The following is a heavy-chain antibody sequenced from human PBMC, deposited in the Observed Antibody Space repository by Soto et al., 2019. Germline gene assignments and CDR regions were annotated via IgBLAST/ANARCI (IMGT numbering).Heavy chain of an antibody. D-gene: IGHD6-19*01. V-gene: IGHV4-59*01. CDR2: IYYSGST. Sequence: SETLSLTCTVSGGSISSYYWSWIRQPPGKGLEWIGYIYYSGSTNYNPSLKSRVTISVDTSKNQFSLKPSSVTAADTAVYYCARAGSGWYTPNNWFDPWGQGTLVTVSS. J-gene: IGHJ5*02. CDR3: ARAGSGWYTPNNWFDP. CDR1: GGSISSYY.